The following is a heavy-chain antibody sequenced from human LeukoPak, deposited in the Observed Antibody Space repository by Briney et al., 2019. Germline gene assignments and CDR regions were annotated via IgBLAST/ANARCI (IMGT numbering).Heavy chain of an antibody. Sequence: GGSLRLSCAASGFTVSSNYMNWVRQAPGKGLEWVSVIYSGGSTYYADSVKGRFTISRDNSKNSLYLQMNSLRAEDTAVYYCARDQYPHYYGSGSYYPVDYWGQGTLVTVSS. D-gene: IGHD3-10*01. V-gene: IGHV3-53*01. J-gene: IGHJ4*02. CDR3: ARDQYPHYYGSGSYYPVDY. CDR2: IYSGGST. CDR1: GFTVSSNY.